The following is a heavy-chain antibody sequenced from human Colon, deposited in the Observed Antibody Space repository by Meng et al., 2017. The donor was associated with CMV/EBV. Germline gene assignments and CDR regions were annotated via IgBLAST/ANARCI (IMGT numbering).Heavy chain of an antibody. J-gene: IGHJ4*02. V-gene: IGHV3-74*01. CDR3: GRDLSGERDH. D-gene: IGHD1-26*01. Sequence: EEELVGSGGGFVQPGGPLGLSCAGSGFIFSNYWMHWVCQVPGGGLLWVSRIDNYGTITSYADSVKGRFTISRDNAKNTLYLQIDSLRVDDSAVYYCGRDLSGERDHWGQGTLVTVSS. CDR2: IDNYGTIT. CDR1: GFIFSNYW.